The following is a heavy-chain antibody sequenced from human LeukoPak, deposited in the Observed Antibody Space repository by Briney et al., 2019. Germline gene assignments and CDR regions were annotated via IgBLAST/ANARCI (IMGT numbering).Heavy chain of an antibody. J-gene: IGHJ4*02. CDR1: GLTFRNYA. V-gene: IGHV3-30-3*01. CDR3: AKGDQYGSGSYSLYLDY. CDR2: ISSDGSNR. Sequence: GGSLRLSCTASGLTFRNYAMQWVRQAPGRGLEWVTVISSDGSNRFYTDSVKGRFTISRDNSMNTLYLQMNSLNTEDTAVYYCAKGDQYGSGSYSLYLDYWGQGTLVTVSS. D-gene: IGHD3-10*01.